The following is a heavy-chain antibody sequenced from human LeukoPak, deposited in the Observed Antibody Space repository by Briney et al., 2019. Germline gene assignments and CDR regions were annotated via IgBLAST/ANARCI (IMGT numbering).Heavy chain of an antibody. CDR3: AKALRVRGAPDS. Sequence: GGSLRLSCAASGFTFSRSWMHWVRQAPGKGLGWVSRINDDGSTTSYADSVKGRFTISRDNSKNTLYLQMNSLRAEDTALYYCAKALRVRGAPDSWGQGTLITVSS. D-gene: IGHD3-10*01. V-gene: IGHV3-74*01. J-gene: IGHJ5*01. CDR2: INDDGSTT. CDR1: GFTFSRSW.